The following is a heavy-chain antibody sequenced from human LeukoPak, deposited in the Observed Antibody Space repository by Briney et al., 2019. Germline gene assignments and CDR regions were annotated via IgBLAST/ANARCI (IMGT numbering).Heavy chain of an antibody. J-gene: IGHJ5*02. Sequence: PSETLSLTCTVSGGSISSYYWSWIRQPPGKGLEWIGYIYYSGSTNHNPSLKSRVTISVDTSKNQFSLKLSSVTAADTAVYYCARDFDYMGKGWFDPWGQGTLVTVSS. V-gene: IGHV4-59*01. CDR2: IYYSGST. CDR3: ARDFDYMGKGWFDP. D-gene: IGHD4-11*01. CDR1: GGSISSYY.